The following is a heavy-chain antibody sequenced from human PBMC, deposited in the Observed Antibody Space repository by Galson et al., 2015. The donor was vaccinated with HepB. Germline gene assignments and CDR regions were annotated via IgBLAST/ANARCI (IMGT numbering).Heavy chain of an antibody. Sequence: SLRLSCAASGFTFSSYSMHWVRQAPGKGLEWVAVISYDGSNKYYADSVKGRFTISRDNSKNTLYLQMNSLRAEDTAVYYCAKDNVYSYGSYCYYYMDVWGKGTTVTVSS. CDR2: ISYDGSNK. CDR1: GFTFSSYS. V-gene: IGHV3-30*18. CDR3: AKDNVYSYGSYCYYYMDV. J-gene: IGHJ6*03. D-gene: IGHD5-18*01.